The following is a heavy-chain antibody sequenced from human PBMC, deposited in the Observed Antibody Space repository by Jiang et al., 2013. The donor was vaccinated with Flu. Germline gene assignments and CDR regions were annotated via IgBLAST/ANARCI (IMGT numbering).Heavy chain of an antibody. Sequence: KKPGASVKVSCKASGYTFTSHDINWVRQATGQGLEWMGWMNPNSGNTGYAQKFQGRVTMTRNTSINTAYMELTSLRSEDTAVYYCASLDVYYYGMDVWGQGTTVTVSS. CDR2: MNPNSGNT. J-gene: IGHJ6*02. D-gene: IGHD3/OR15-3a*01. CDR1: GYTFTSHD. V-gene: IGHV1-8*01. CDR3: ASLDVYYYGMDV.